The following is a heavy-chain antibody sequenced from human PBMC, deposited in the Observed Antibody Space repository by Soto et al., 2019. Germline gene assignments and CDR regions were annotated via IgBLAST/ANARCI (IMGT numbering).Heavy chain of an antibody. CDR3: ARGLDGATLTIFNPSDYYYYMDV. J-gene: IGHJ6*03. CDR2: IYYSGST. D-gene: IGHD3-9*01. Sequence: QLQLQESGPGLVKPSETLSLTCTVSGGSISSSSYYWGWIRQPPGKGLEWIGSIYYSGSTYYNPSLKSRVTISVDTSKNQFSLKLSSVTAADTAVYYCARGLDGATLTIFNPSDYYYYMDVWGKGTTVTVSS. CDR1: GGSISSSSYY. V-gene: IGHV4-39*01.